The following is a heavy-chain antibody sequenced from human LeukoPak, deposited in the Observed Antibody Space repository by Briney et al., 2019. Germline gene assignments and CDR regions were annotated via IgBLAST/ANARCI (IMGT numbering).Heavy chain of an antibody. CDR2: IYYSGST. V-gene: IGHV4-39*07. CDR3: ARESRDIAVAGIRYDYDY. Sequence: KPSETLSLTCTGSGGSISSSSYYWGWIRQPPGKGLEWIGSIYYSGSTYYNPSLKSRVTISVDTSKNQFSLKLSSVTAADTAVYYCARESRDIAVAGIRYDYDYWGQGTLVTVSS. D-gene: IGHD6-19*01. CDR1: GGSISSSSYY. J-gene: IGHJ4*02.